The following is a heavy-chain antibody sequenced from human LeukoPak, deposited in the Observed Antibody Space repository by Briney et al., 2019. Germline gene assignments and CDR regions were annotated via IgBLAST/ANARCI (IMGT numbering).Heavy chain of an antibody. V-gene: IGHV3-21*01. CDR2: ISSYNSYI. J-gene: IGHJ4*02. CDR3: ARLASSYDNVKAFDY. Sequence: GGSLRLSCAASGFIFSDYNMNWVRQAPGKGLEWVSSISSYNSYIYYADSVRGRFTISRDNAKNSLYLQMNSLRAEDTAVYYCARLASSYDNVKAFDYWGQGTLVTVFS. CDR1: GFIFSDYN. D-gene: IGHD5-12*01.